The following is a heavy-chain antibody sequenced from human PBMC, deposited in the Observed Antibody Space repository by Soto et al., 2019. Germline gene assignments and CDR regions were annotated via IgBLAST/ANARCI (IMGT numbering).Heavy chain of an antibody. Sequence: DVQLLESGGGLVQPGGSLRLSCAASGFTFRSYAMSWVRQAPGKGLEWVSGISGSGISTHYADSVKGRFTVSRDNSKNTLNLKMNSLRAEDTAVYNCAKDPVGPDWYFDLWGRGTLVTVSS. CDR3: AKDPVGPDWYFDL. CDR2: ISGSGIST. J-gene: IGHJ2*01. V-gene: IGHV3-23*01. CDR1: GFTFRSYA.